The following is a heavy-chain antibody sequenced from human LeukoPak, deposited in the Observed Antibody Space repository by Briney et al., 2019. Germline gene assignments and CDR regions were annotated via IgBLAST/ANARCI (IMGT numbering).Heavy chain of an antibody. Sequence: PGGSLRLSCAASGFTFSSYSMNWVRQAPRKGLEWVGRIKSKTDGGTTDYAAPVKGRFTISRDDSKNTLYLQMNSLKTEDTAVYYCTTDPSNDGIDYWGQGTLVTVSS. J-gene: IGHJ4*02. CDR3: TTDPSNDGIDY. D-gene: IGHD1-1*01. CDR1: GFTFSSYS. CDR2: IKSKTDGGTT. V-gene: IGHV3-15*01.